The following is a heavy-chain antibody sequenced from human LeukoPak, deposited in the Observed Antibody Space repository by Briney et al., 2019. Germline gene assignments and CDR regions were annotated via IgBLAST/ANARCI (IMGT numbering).Heavy chain of an antibody. J-gene: IGHJ4*02. Sequence: GGSLRLSCAASGFTFSSYSMNWVRQAPGKGLEWVSSISSSSSYIYYADSVKGRFTISRDNAKNSLYLQMNSLRAEDTAVYYCASTPKPFIAARDFEYWGQGTLVTVSS. D-gene: IGHD6-6*01. CDR1: GFTFSSYS. V-gene: IGHV3-21*01. CDR3: ASTPKPFIAARDFEY. CDR2: ISSSSSYI.